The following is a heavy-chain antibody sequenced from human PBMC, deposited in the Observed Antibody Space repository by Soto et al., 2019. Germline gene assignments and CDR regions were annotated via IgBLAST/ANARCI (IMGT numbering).Heavy chain of an antibody. Sequence: PGGSLRLSCAASGFTFSSYAMSWVRQAPGKGLEWVSAISGSGGSTYYADSVKGRFTISRDNSKNTLYLQMNSLRAEDTAVYYCAKDSQALAGHKYYFDYWGQGTLVTVSS. D-gene: IGHD6-19*01. J-gene: IGHJ4*02. CDR2: ISGSGGST. CDR3: AKDSQALAGHKYYFDY. CDR1: GFTFSSYA. V-gene: IGHV3-23*01.